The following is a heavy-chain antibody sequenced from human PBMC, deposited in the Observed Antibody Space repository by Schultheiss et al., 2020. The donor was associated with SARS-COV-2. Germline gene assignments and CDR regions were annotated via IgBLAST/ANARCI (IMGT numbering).Heavy chain of an antibody. V-gene: IGHV1-69*06. CDR3: ARGPARYCSGGSCYSRPYYYGMDV. D-gene: IGHD2-15*01. J-gene: IGHJ6*02. CDR2: IIPIFGTA. CDR1: GGTFSSYA. Sequence: SVKVSCKASGGTFSSYAISWVRQAPGQGLEWMGGIIPIFGTANYAQKFQGRVTITADKSTSTAYMELRSLRSDDTAVYYCARGPARYCSGGSCYSRPYYYGMDVWGQGTTVTVSS.